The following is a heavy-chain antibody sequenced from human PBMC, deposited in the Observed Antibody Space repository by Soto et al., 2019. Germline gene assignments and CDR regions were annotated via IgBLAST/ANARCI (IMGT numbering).Heavy chain of an antibody. J-gene: IGHJ6*02. CDR2: IYYSGST. CDR3: AREHSSSWFVSPVGDRNSYYYYGMDV. V-gene: IGHV4-39*07. CDR1: GGSISSSSYY. Sequence: PSETLSLTCTVSGGSISSSSYYWGWIRQPPGKGLEWIGSIYYSGSTYYNPSLKSRVTISVDTSKNQFSLKLSSVTAADTAVYYCAREHSSSWFVSPVGDRNSYYYYGMDVWGQGTTVTVSS. D-gene: IGHD6-13*01.